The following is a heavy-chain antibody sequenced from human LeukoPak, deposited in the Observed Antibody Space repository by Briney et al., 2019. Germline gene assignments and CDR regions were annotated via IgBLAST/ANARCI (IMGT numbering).Heavy chain of an antibody. V-gene: IGHV3-9*01. CDR1: GFTFSSYA. Sequence: GGSLRLSCAASGFTFSSYAMHWVRQAPGKGLEWVSGISWNSGSIGYADSVKGRFTISRDNAKNSLYLQMNSLRAEDTALYYCAKGALYYYGSGIFDYWGQGTLVTVSS. CDR3: AKGALYYYGSGIFDY. J-gene: IGHJ4*02. CDR2: ISWNSGSI. D-gene: IGHD3-10*01.